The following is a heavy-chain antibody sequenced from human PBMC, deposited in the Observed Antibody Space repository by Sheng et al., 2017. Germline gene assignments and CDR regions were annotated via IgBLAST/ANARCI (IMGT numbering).Heavy chain of an antibody. V-gene: IGHV3-23*04. Sequence: EVRLVESGGGLVQPGGTLRLSCAASGFPFSSCGMSWVRQAPGKGLEWVSAIDVSGGGTYYADSVKGRFTISRDNSMLYLQMNSLRAEDTAVYYCAKDSPVYSNCGQGTLVTVSS. D-gene: IGHD2-15*01. CDR1: GFPFSSCG. CDR3: AKDSPVYSN. J-gene: IGHJ4*02. CDR2: IDVSGGGT.